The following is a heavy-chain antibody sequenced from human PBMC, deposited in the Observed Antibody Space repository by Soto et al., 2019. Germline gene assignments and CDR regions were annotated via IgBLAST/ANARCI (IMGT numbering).Heavy chain of an antibody. J-gene: IGHJ4*02. CDR3: ARGEASGSGWAIIDY. CDR1: GGTFSSYA. V-gene: IGHV1-69*12. Sequence: QVQLVQSGAEVKKPGSSVKVSCKASGGTFSSYAISWVRQAPGQGLEWMGGIIPIFGTANYAQKFQGRVTXTAXEATSPAYMELSSLRSEDTAVYYCARGEASGSGWAIIDYWGQGTLVTVYS. D-gene: IGHD3-22*01. CDR2: IIPIFGTA.